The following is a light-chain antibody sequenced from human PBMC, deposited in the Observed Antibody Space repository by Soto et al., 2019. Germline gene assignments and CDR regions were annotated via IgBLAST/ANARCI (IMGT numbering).Light chain of an antibody. CDR2: DAS. J-gene: IGKJ2*01. Sequence: EIVLTQSPATLSLSPGERATLSCRASQSVSSFLVWYQQKPGQAPRLLIYDASSRATGIPARFSGSGSGTDFTLTISSLEPEDFAVYYCQQRTYSPETCGQGTKLEVK. CDR1: QSVSSF. CDR3: QQRTYSPET. V-gene: IGKV3-11*01.